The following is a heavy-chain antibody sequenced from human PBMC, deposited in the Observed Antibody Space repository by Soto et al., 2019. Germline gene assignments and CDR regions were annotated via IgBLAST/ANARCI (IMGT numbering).Heavy chain of an antibody. V-gene: IGHV3-30*18. J-gene: IGHJ4*02. D-gene: IGHD3-3*01. CDR1: GFTFSSYG. CDR3: AKDQHDFWSGYLDY. CDR2: ISYDGSNK. Sequence: VGSLRLSCAASGFTFSSYGMHWVRQAPGKGLEWVSVISYDGSNKYYADSVKGRFTISRDNSKNTLYLQMNSLRAEDTAVYYCAKDQHDFWSGYLDYWGQGTLVTVSS.